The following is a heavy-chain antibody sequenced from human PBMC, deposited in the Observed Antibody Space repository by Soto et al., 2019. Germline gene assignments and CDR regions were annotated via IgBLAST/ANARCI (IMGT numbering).Heavy chain of an antibody. D-gene: IGHD5-18*01. V-gene: IGHV3-21*01. CDR3: ARVRSYSYGQGYGMDV. Sequence: EVQLVESGGGLVKPGGSLRLSCAASGFTFSTYSMNWDRQAPGQGLEWVSSISSSSGYIYYADSVKGRFTISRDDAKNSLPLQMNSLRAEDTAVYYCARVRSYSYGQGYGMDVWGQGTTVTVSS. CDR2: ISSSSGYI. J-gene: IGHJ6*02. CDR1: GFTFSTYS.